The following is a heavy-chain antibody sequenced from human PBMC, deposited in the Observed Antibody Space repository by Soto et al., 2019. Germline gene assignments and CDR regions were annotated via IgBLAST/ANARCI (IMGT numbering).Heavy chain of an antibody. D-gene: IGHD3-3*01. CDR1: GGSISSYY. CDR3: ARDNYDFWSGYPNWFDP. CDR2: IYYSGST. V-gene: IGHV4-59*01. Sequence: PSETLSLTCTVSGGSISSYYWSWIRQPPGKGLEWIGYIYYSGSTNYNPSLKSRVTISVDTSKNQFSLKLSSVTAADTAVYYCARDNYDFWSGYPNWFDPWGQGTLVT. J-gene: IGHJ5*02.